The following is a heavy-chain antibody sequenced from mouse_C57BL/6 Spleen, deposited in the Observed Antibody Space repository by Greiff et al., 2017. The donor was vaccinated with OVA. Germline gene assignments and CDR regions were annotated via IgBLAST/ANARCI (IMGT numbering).Heavy chain of an antibody. CDR1: GYTFTSYW. CDR2: IDPSDSYT. D-gene: IGHD3-2*01. V-gene: IGHV1-69*01. CDR3: ARDRPLDY. J-gene: IGHJ2*01. Sequence: QVQLQQPGAELVMPGASVKLSCKASGYTFTSYWMHWVKQRPGQGLEWIGEIDPSDSYTNYNQKFKGKSTLTVDKSSSTAYMQLSSLTSEDSAVYYCARDRPLDYWGQGTTLTVSS.